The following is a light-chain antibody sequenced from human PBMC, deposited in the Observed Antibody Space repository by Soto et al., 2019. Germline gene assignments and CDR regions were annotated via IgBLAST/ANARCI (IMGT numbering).Light chain of an antibody. V-gene: IGKV1-39*01. CDR3: QHSDSFPWT. J-gene: IGKJ1*01. CDR1: QDIRDD. CDR2: GGA. Sequence: DIHMTQSPSSLVASVGDRVTIACRASQDIRDDINWYVQKPGGAPKLLVYGGARLQTGVPSRFSDSGYGTDFTLTVINLHPEDFGVYFCQHSDSFPWTFGRGT.